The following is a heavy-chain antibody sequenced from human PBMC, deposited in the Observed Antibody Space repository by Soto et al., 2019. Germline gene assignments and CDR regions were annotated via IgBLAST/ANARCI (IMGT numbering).Heavy chain of an antibody. D-gene: IGHD5-18*01. V-gene: IGHV4-34*01. CDR3: ARGKGSYGYRRHYYYGRDV. CDR1: GGSFSGYY. J-gene: IGHJ6*02. Sequence: QVQLQQWGAGLLKPSATLSLTCAVSGGSFSGYYWSWIRQPPGKGLAWIGEINHSGRTNYNPSLKRRGTISVDTSKNQGSLKLSSGTAADTAVYYCARGKGSYGYRRHYYYGRDVWGQGTTVTVSS. CDR2: INHSGRT.